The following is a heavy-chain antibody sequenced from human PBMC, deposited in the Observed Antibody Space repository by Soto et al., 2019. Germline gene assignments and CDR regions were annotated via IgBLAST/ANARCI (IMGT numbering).Heavy chain of an antibody. V-gene: IGHV3-21*01. CDR2: ISSSSSYI. CDR1: GFTFSSYS. Sequence: VQLVESGGGLVKPGGSLRLSCAASGFTFSSYSMNWVRQAPGKGLEWVSSISSSSSYIYYADSVKGRFTISRDNAKNSLYLQMNSLRAEDTAVYYCARSGSGYPYWYFDLWGRGTLVTVSS. J-gene: IGHJ2*01. CDR3: ARSGSGYPYWYFDL. D-gene: IGHD3-22*01.